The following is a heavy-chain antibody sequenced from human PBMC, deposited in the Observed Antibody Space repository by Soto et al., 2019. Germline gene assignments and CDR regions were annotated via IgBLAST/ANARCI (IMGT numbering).Heavy chain of an antibody. J-gene: IGHJ4*02. D-gene: IGHD5-18*01. CDR1: GFSFSSHA. CDR3: AKEAMVAHFVY. CDR2: LSGNGGTT. Sequence: EVQLLESGGGLVQPGGSLRLSCAASGFSFSSHALNWVRQAPGKGLEWVSGLSGNGGTTYYTDSVKGRFTISRDNSKNTLYLQMNSRRAEDTAVYYCAKEAMVAHFVYGGQGTLVTVSS. V-gene: IGHV3-23*01.